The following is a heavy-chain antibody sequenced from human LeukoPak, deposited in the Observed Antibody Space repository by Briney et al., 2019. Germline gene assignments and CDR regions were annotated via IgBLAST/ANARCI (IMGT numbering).Heavy chain of an antibody. CDR3: ARVTNSGLFDY. Sequence: PGGSLRLSCAASGFTFSSYEMNWVRQAPGKGLEWISYISSSGSSIQHADSVKGRFTISRDNAKNSLYLQMNSLRAEDTAVYYCARVTNSGLFDYWGQGTLVTVSS. V-gene: IGHV3-48*03. CDR2: ISSSGSSI. CDR1: GFTFSSYE. J-gene: IGHJ4*02. D-gene: IGHD6-19*01.